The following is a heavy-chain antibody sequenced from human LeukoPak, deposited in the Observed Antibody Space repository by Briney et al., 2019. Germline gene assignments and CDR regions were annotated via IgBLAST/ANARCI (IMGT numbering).Heavy chain of an antibody. CDR2: IYTSGST. J-gene: IGHJ5*02. Sequence: SETQSLTCTVSGGSISSYYWSWIRQPAGKGLEWIGRIYTSGSTNYNPSLKSRVTMSVDTSKNQFSLKLSSVTAADTAVYYCARVLDFWSGSRFDPWGQGTLVTVSS. CDR1: GGSISSYY. CDR3: ARVLDFWSGSRFDP. D-gene: IGHD3-3*01. V-gene: IGHV4-4*07.